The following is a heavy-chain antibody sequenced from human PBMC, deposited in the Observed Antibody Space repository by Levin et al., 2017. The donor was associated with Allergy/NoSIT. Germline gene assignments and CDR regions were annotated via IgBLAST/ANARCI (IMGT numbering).Heavy chain of an antibody. D-gene: IGHD3-10*01. Sequence: SETLSLTCAVYGGSFSGYYWSWIRQPPGKGLEWIGEINHSGSTNYNPSLKSRVTISVDTSKNQFSLKLSSVTAADTAVYYCARGRQGSGSYYNSGDYWGQGTLVTVSS. V-gene: IGHV4-34*01. J-gene: IGHJ4*02. CDR1: GGSFSGYY. CDR3: ARGRQGSGSYYNSGDY. CDR2: INHSGST.